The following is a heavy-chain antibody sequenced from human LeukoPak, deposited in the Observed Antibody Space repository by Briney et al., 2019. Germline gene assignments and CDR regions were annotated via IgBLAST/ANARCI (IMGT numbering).Heavy chain of an antibody. CDR3: ARDLYCSGGSCFGWFDP. J-gene: IGHJ5*02. D-gene: IGHD2-15*01. CDR1: GYTFTNYD. V-gene: IGHV1-8*01. CDR2: MNPNSGNT. Sequence: GASVKVSCKASGYTFTNYDINWVRQATGQGLEWMGWMNPNSGNTGYAQKFQGRVTMTRNTSISTAYMELSSLRSEDTAVYYCARDLYCSGGSCFGWFDPWGQGTLVTVSS.